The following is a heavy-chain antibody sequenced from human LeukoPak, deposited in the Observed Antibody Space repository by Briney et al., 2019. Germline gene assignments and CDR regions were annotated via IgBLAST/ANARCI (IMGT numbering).Heavy chain of an antibody. CDR2: ISGSGGST. CDR3: ARQWARGYSLDY. CDR1: GFTFSSYA. D-gene: IGHD5-18*01. V-gene: IGHV3-23*01. J-gene: IGHJ4*02. Sequence: GGSLRLSCAASGFTFSSYAMSWVRQAPGKGLEWVSAISGSGGSTYYADSVKGRFTISRDNSKNTLYLQMNSLRAEDTAVHYCARQWARGYSLDYWGQGTLVTVSS.